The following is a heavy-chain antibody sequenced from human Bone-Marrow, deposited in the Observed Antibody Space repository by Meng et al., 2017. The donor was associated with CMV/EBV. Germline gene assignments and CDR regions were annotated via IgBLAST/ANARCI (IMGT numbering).Heavy chain of an antibody. J-gene: IGHJ4*02. V-gene: IGHV4-34*01. CDR1: GGSFSGYY. CDR3: SRITMIVLVPYYFDY. Sequence: SETLSLTCAVYGGSFSGYYWSWICQPPGKGLEWIGEINHSGSTNYNPSLKSRVTRSVDTSKNLFSLKLSSVTAADTAVYYCSRITMIVLVPYYFDYWGQGTLVTVSS. D-gene: IGHD3-22*01. CDR2: INHSGST.